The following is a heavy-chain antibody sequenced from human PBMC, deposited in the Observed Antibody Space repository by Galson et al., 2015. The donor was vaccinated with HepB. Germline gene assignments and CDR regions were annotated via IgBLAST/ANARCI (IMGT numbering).Heavy chain of an antibody. CDR1: GFTVSSNY. V-gene: IGHV3-66*04. Sequence: SLRLSCAASGFTVSSNYMSWVRQAPGKGLEWVSVIYSGGSTYYADSVKGRFTISRDNSKNTQYLQMNSLRAEDTAVYYCARPRGSYSSSWYSPYYYGMDVWGQGTTVTVSS. D-gene: IGHD6-13*01. CDR3: ARPRGSYSSSWYSPYYYGMDV. CDR2: IYSGGST. J-gene: IGHJ6*02.